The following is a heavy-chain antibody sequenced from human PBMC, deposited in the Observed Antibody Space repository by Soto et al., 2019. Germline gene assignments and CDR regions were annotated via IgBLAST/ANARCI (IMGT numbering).Heavy chain of an antibody. D-gene: IGHD4-17*01. CDR1: GGSISSGGYY. CDR3: ASRYRHDYGYFDY. CDR2: IYYSGST. J-gene: IGHJ4*02. Sequence: SETLSLTCTVSGGSISSGGYYWSWIRQHPGKGLEWIGYIYYSGSTYYNPSLKSRVTISVDTSKNQFSLKLSSVTAADTAVYYCASRYRHDYGYFDYWGQGTLVTVSS. V-gene: IGHV4-31*03.